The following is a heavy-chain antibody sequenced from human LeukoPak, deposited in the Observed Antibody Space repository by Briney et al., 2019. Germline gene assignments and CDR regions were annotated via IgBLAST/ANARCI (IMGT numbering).Heavy chain of an antibody. CDR1: GFTFSSYS. J-gene: IGHJ4*02. CDR3: ARDSLGSPSDY. V-gene: IGHV3-48*04. CDR2: ISSSGSTI. Sequence: PGGSLRLSCAASGFTFSSYSMNWVRQAPGKGLEWVSYISSSGSTIYYADSVKGRFTISRDNAKNSLYLQMNSLRAEDTAVYYCARDSLGSPSDYWGQGTLVTVSS.